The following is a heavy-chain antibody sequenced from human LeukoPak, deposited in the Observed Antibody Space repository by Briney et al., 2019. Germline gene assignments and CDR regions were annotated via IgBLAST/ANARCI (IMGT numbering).Heavy chain of an antibody. CDR1: GFTVSSNY. Sequence: PGGSLRLSCAASGFTVSSNYMSWVRQAPGKGLEWVSVIYSGGSTYYADSVTGRFTISRDNSKNTVYLQMNSLRVEDTAVYYCAREVDNWFDAWGQGTLVTVSS. CDR2: IYSGGST. CDR3: AREVDNWFDA. D-gene: IGHD5-12*01. J-gene: IGHJ5*02. V-gene: IGHV3-53*01.